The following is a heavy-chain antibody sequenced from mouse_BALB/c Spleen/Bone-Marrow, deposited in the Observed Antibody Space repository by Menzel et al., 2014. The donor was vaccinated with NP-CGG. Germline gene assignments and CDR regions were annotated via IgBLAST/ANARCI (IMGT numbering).Heavy chain of an antibody. D-gene: IGHD1-1*01. V-gene: IGHV7-3*02. CDR1: GFTFTDYY. Sequence: EVQLVESGGGLVQPGGSLRLSCATSGFTFTDYYMSWVRQPPGKALEWLGFIRNKANGYTTEYSASVKGRFTISRDNSQSILYLRMNTLRAEDSATYYCARDRNYGSSWYFDVWGAGTTVTVSS. CDR3: ARDRNYGSSWYFDV. CDR2: IRNKANGYTT. J-gene: IGHJ1*01.